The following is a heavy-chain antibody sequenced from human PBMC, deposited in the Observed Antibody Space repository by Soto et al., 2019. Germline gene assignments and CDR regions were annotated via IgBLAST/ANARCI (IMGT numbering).Heavy chain of an antibody. CDR3: ARDLGGSHDY. D-gene: IGHD3-16*01. J-gene: IGHJ4*02. Sequence: EVQLVESGGGLLQPGGSLRLSCAASGFTFSTYWMHWVHQAPGKGLVWVSRIKTDGSVTTYADSVKGRFTISRDNAKNTLYLQMNTLRAEDTAVYYCARDLGGSHDYWGRGTLVTVSS. CDR1: GFTFSTYW. CDR2: IKTDGSVT. V-gene: IGHV3-74*01.